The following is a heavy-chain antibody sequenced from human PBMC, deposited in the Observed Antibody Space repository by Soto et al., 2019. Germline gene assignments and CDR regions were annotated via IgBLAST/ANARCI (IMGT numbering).Heavy chain of an antibody. Sequence: QITLKESGPTLVKPTQTLTLTCTFSAFSLSTGGVGVGWIRQPPGKALEWLALIYWDDDKRYSPSLRSRLTTTKDTSKNXVXLXMXXMDPVDTATYYCIQSRCGGDCLQSYASYYYSGMDVWGQGTTVTVSS. CDR2: IYWDDDK. D-gene: IGHD2-21*02. V-gene: IGHV2-5*02. CDR1: AFSLSTGGVG. J-gene: IGHJ6*02. CDR3: IQSRCGGDCLQSYASYYYSGMDV.